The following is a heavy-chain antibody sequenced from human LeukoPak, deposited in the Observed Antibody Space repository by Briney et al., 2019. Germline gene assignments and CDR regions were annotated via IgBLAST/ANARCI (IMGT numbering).Heavy chain of an antibody. CDR3: AREDTTQYYFDY. V-gene: IGHV4-34*01. CDR2: INQSGST. D-gene: IGHD1-26*01. CDR1: GGSFSGYY. Sequence: SETLSLTCAVYGGSFSGYYWSWIRQPPGKGLEWIGEINQSGSTNYNPSLKSRVAISVDRSNRQFSLELSSVTAADTAVYYCAREDTTQYYFDYWGQGTLVTVSS. J-gene: IGHJ4*02.